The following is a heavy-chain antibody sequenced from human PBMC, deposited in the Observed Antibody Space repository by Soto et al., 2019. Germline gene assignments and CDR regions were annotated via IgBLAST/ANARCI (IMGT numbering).Heavy chain of an antibody. D-gene: IGHD5-18*01. Sequence: SETLSLTCAVYGGSFSGYYWSWIRQPPGKGLEWIGEINHSGSTNYNPSLKSRVTISVDTSKNQFSLKLSSVTAADTAVYYCASLRGYSYGLDYWGQGTLVTVSS. CDR2: INHSGST. CDR1: GGSFSGYY. J-gene: IGHJ4*02. V-gene: IGHV4-34*01. CDR3: ASLRGYSYGLDY.